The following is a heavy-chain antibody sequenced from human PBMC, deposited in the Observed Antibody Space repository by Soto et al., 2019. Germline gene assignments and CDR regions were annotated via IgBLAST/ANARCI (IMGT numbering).Heavy chain of an antibody. V-gene: IGHV1-69*12. Sequence: QVQLVQSGAAVKKPGSSVKVSCKASGGTFSSYAISWVRQAPGQGLEWMGGIIPIFGTANYAQKFQGRVTIIADESTSTAYMERSSLRSEDTAVYYCARDREMATIGLHGFDIWGQGTMVTVSS. CDR2: IIPIFGTA. CDR1: GGTFSSYA. J-gene: IGHJ3*02. CDR3: ARDREMATIGLHGFDI. D-gene: IGHD5-12*01.